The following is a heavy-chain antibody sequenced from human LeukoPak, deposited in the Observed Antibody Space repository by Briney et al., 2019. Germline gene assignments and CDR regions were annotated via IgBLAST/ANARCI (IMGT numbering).Heavy chain of an antibody. D-gene: IGHD3-22*01. V-gene: IGHV4-61*02. CDR3: AGESVCYDSSGYIDVFDI. CDR2: IYPSGST. Sequence: PSETLSLTCTVSGGAISSGSYYWSWIRPPAGKGLEWVGRIYPSGSTNYNPSLKRRVTMSVDTSNNKFSLKLSSVTAADMAVYYCAGESVCYDSSGYIDVFDIWGQGTMVTVSS. CDR1: GGAISSGSYY. J-gene: IGHJ3*02.